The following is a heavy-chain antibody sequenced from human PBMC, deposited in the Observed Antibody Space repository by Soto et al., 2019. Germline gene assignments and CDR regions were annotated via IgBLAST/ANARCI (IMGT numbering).Heavy chain of an antibody. CDR2: VRHSGD. Sequence: QALLQESGPALVKPSETLTLTCTVSGASIGSYYWTWIRQSPGKRLEWVGYVRHSGDGYHPSLKSRVTISSDTSKNQVSLKMTNVTAAATAFYYCARGGPGDAFDVWGQGTFVVVS. V-gene: IGHV4-59*01. CDR1: GASIGSYY. CDR3: ARGGPGDAFDV. J-gene: IGHJ3*01.